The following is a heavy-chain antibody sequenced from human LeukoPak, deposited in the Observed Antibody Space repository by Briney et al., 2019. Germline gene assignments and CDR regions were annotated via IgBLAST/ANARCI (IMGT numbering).Heavy chain of an antibody. CDR2: ITTYNGNT. CDR3: ARLIEYRTSSRVFDI. V-gene: IGHV1-18*01. Sequence: ASVNLSCKASGYSLTTYGINWVRQAPGQGLEWVGCITTYNGNTNYAQTLQGRVTMTTDTSTNTAYMELRSLRPDDTAVYYCARLIEYRTSSRVFDIWGQGTMVTVSS. CDR1: GYSLTTYG. J-gene: IGHJ3*02. D-gene: IGHD6-6*01.